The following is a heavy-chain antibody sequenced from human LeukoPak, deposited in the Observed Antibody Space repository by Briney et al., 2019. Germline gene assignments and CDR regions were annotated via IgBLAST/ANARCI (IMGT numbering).Heavy chain of an antibody. D-gene: IGHD3-3*01. J-gene: IGHJ4*02. CDR1: GFSFSTHA. CDR2: ITGSGDNT. V-gene: IGHV3-23*01. CDR3: AKDLPGLDWFVN. Sequence: GGSLRLSCAASGFSFSTHATTWVRPAPGQGLECVSSITGSGDNTYYTDSVKGRFTISRDNSKNTLYLQMNSLRVDDTALYYCAKDLPGLDWFVNWGQGTRVTVSS.